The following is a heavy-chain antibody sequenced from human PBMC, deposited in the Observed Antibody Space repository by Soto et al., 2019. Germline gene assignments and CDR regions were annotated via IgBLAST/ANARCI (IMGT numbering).Heavy chain of an antibody. CDR3: ARDNRYGGTDY. CDR2: IIPILGIA. V-gene: IGHV1-69*08. Sequence: QVPLVQSGAEVKKPGSSVKVSCKASGGTFSSYTISWVRQAPGQGLEWMGRIIPILGIANYAQKFQGRVTITAKKSTSTAYMALSSLRPQDTAVYYCARDNRYGGTDYWGQGTLVTVSS. D-gene: IGHD4-17*01. J-gene: IGHJ4*02. CDR1: GGTFSSYT.